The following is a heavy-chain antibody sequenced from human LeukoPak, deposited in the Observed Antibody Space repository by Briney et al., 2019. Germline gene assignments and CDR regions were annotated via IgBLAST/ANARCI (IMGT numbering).Heavy chain of an antibody. D-gene: IGHD3-3*01. Sequence: SVKVSGKASGGTFSSYAISWVRQAPGQGLEWMGRIIPIFGTANYAQKFQGRVTITTDESTSTAYMELSSLRSEDTAVYYCARGHNDFWSGYPFDYWGQGTLVTVSS. V-gene: IGHV1-69*05. J-gene: IGHJ4*02. CDR3: ARGHNDFWSGYPFDY. CDR2: IIPIFGTA. CDR1: GGTFSSYA.